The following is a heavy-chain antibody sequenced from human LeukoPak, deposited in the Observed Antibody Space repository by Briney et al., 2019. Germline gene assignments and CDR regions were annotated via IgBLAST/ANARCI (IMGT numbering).Heavy chain of an antibody. Sequence: GGSLRLSCAASGFTFSSYGMHWVRQAPGKGLEWVAVIWYDGSNKYYADSVKGRFTISRDNSKNTLYLQMNSLRAEDTAVYYCARGVGCDFWSGYYHYFDYWGQGTLATVSS. CDR3: ARGVGCDFWSGYYHYFDY. CDR1: GFTFSSYG. CDR2: IWYDGSNK. D-gene: IGHD3-3*01. V-gene: IGHV3-33*01. J-gene: IGHJ4*02.